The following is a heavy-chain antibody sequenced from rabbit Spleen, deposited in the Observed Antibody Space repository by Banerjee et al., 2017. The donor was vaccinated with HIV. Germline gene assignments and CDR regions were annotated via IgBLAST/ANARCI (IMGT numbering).Heavy chain of an antibody. Sequence: QEQLEESGGGLVKPGGTLTLTCTVSGFSFSSNEYMCWVRQAPGKGLEWISCIAGDSSGFTYSATWAKGRFTCSKTSSTTVTLQMTSLTVADTATYFCARDTGTSFSSYGMDLWGPGTLVTVS. V-gene: IGHV1S45*01. CDR1: GFSFSSNEY. CDR3: ARDTGTSFSSYGMDL. J-gene: IGHJ6*01. CDR2: IAGDSSGFT. D-gene: IGHD7-1*01.